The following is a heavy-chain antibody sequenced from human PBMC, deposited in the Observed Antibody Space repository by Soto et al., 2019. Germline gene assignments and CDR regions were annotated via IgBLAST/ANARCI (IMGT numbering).Heavy chain of an antibody. CDR1: GFTVSSNY. CDR2: INSGGST. Sequence: GGSLRLSCAVSGFTVSSNYMSWVRQAPGKGLEWVSVINSGGSTYYADSVKGRFTISRDNSKNTLYLQMNSLRAEDTAVYYCARGHLRASDYWGQGTLVTVSS. CDR3: ARGHLRASDY. J-gene: IGHJ4*02. V-gene: IGHV3-53*01.